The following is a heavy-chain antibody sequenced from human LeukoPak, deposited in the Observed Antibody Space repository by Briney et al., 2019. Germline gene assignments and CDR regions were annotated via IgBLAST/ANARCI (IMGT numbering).Heavy chain of an antibody. Sequence: PSETLSLTSSVSGVSIDSYHWSWLRQPPGKGLKWIGYCYDTGRTNYSPSFEGRVTISEDTSKNQISLRLTSVTAADTAVYYCAGRTAATTRPFDYWGQGTLVTVSS. CDR3: AGRTAATTRPFDY. CDR2: CYDTGRT. V-gene: IGHV4-59*01. CDR1: GVSIDSYH. D-gene: IGHD2-21*02. J-gene: IGHJ4*02.